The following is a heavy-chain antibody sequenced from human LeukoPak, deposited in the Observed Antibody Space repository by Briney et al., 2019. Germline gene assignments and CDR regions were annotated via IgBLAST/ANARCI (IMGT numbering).Heavy chain of an antibody. V-gene: IGHV3-49*04. CDR2: IRSKAYGGTT. Sequence: GGSLRLSCTASGFTFGDYSMNWVRQAPGKGLEWVGFIRSKAYGGTTDYAASVKGRFTISRDDSKSIAYLQMNSLRTEDTAVYYCTRAIFRAPYYHYYMDVWGKGTTATISS. J-gene: IGHJ6*03. CDR1: GFTFGDYS. CDR3: TRAIFRAPYYHYYMDV. D-gene: IGHD2-21*01.